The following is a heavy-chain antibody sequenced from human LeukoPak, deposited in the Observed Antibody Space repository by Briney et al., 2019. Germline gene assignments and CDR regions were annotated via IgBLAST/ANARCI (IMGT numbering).Heavy chain of an antibody. CDR1: GYTFTGYY. J-gene: IGHJ5*02. CDR3: ARARGYSYGYDANWFDP. Sequence: ASVKVSCKASGYTFTGYYMHWVRQAPGQGLEWMGWINPNSGGTNYAQKFQGRVTMTRDTSISTAYMELSRLRSDDAAVYYCARARGYSYGYDANWFDPWGQGTLVTVSS. D-gene: IGHD5-18*01. V-gene: IGHV1-2*02. CDR2: INPNSGGT.